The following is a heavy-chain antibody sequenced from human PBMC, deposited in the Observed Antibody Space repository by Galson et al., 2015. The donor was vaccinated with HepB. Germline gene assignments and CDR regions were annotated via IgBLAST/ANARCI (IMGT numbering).Heavy chain of an antibody. Sequence: SVKVSCKASGYTFTSYYMHWVRQAPGQGLEWIGIINPSGGSTSYAQKFQGRVTITKDTSKNQVVLTMTNMDPVDTATYYCAHSGTLLDYGDYSYYFDYWGQGTLVTVSS. CDR1: GYTFTSYY. J-gene: IGHJ4*02. V-gene: IGHV1-46*01. CDR2: INPSGGST. D-gene: IGHD4-17*01. CDR3: AHSGTLLDYGDYSYYFDY.